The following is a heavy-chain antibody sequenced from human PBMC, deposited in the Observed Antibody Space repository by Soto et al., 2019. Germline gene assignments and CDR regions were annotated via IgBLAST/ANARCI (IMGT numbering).Heavy chain of an antibody. Sequence: SETLSLTCAVYGGSFSGYYWIWIRQPPGKGLEWIGEINHSGSTNYNPSLKSRVTISVDTSKNQFSLKLSSVTAADTAVYYCARGGKTTVTIDYWGQGTLVTVSS. D-gene: IGHD4-17*01. J-gene: IGHJ4*02. V-gene: IGHV4-34*01. CDR1: GGSFSGYY. CDR3: ARGGKTTVTIDY. CDR2: INHSGST.